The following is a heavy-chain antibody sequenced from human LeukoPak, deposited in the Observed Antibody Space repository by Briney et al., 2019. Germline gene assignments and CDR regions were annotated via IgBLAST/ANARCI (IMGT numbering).Heavy chain of an antibody. CDR1: GFTFSRYS. V-gene: IGHV3-21*01. J-gene: IGHJ6*02. Sequence: GGSLRLSCAASGFTFSRYSMNWVRQAPGKGLEWVSSISTSSSYIYYADSVKGRFTISRDNAKNSLYLQMNSLRAEDTAVYYCATLYGENYYYYGMDVWGQGTTVTVPS. D-gene: IGHD4-17*01. CDR2: ISTSSSYI. CDR3: ATLYGENYYYYGMDV.